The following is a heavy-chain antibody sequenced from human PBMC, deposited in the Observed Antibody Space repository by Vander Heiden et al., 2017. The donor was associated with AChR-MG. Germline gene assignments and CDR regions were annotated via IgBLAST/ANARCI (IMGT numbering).Heavy chain of an antibody. CDR2: ISSSSSYI. D-gene: IGHD3-10*01. V-gene: IGHV3-21*01. Sequence: EVQLVESGGGLVKPGGSLRLSCAASGFPFSSYSMNWVHQAPGKGLEWVSSISSSSSYIYYADSVKGRFTISRDNAKNSRYLQMNSLRAEETAVYYCARSRLGQGVSLLILDYWGQGTLVTVSS. CDR1: GFPFSSYS. J-gene: IGHJ4*02. CDR3: ARSRLGQGVSLLILDY.